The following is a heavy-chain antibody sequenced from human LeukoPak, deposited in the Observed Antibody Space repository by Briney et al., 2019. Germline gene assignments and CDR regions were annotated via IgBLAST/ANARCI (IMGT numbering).Heavy chain of an antibody. J-gene: IGHJ4*02. V-gene: IGHV4-38-2*01. Sequence: PSETLSLTCAVSGYSISSGYYWGWIRQLPGKGLEWIGSIYHSGSTYYNPSLKSRVTISVDTSKNQFSLKLSSVTAADTAVYYCARSNWAYYFDYWGQGTLVTVSS. D-gene: IGHD7-27*01. CDR3: ARSNWAYYFDY. CDR2: IYHSGST. CDR1: GYSISSGYY.